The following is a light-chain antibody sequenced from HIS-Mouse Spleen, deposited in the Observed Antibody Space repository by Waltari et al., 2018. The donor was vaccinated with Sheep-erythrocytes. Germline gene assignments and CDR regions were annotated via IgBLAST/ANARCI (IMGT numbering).Light chain of an antibody. CDR1: SSDVGSYNL. J-gene: IGLJ2*01. CDR2: EVS. Sequence: QSALTQPASVSGSPGQSITISCPGTSSDVGSYNLVSWYQQHPGKAPKLMIYEVSNRPSGVSNRFSGSKSGNTASLTISGLQAEDEADYYCSSYTSSSTLVVFGGGTKLTVL. CDR3: SSYTSSSTLVV. V-gene: IGLV2-14*02.